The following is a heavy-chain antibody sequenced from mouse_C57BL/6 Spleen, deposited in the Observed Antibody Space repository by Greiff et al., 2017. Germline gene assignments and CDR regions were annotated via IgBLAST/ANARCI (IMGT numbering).Heavy chain of an antibody. Sequence: EVKLVESEGGLVQPGSSMKLSCTASGFTFSDYYMAWVRQVPEKGLEWVANINYDGSSTYYLDSLKSRFIISRDNAKNILYLQMSSLKSEDTATYYCARVYDYDDMDYWGQGTSVTVSS. CDR1: GFTFSDYY. CDR3: ARVYDYDDMDY. J-gene: IGHJ4*01. V-gene: IGHV5-16*01. CDR2: INYDGSST. D-gene: IGHD2-10*02.